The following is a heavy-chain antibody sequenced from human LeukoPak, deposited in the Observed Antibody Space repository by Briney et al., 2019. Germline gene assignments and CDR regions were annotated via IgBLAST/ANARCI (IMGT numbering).Heavy chain of an antibody. Sequence: GGSLRLSCASSGFTFSDYYMSWIRQAPGKGLEWVSHISGSSTYTNYADSVKGRFTISRDNSKNTLYLQMNSLRAEDTAVYYCAREMGLNIVATFGYWGQGTLVTVSS. CDR1: GFTFSDYY. V-gene: IGHV3-11*06. CDR3: AREMGLNIVATFGY. J-gene: IGHJ4*02. D-gene: IGHD5-12*01. CDR2: ISGSSTYT.